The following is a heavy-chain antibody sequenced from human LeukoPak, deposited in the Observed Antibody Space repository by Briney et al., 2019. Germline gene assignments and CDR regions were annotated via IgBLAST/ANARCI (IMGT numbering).Heavy chain of an antibody. CDR2: IFHSGST. Sequence: SETLSLTCSVSGYSISSGYYWGWIRQPPGKGLEWIGSIFHSGSTYYNPSLKSRVTISVDTSKYQFSLKLSSVTAADTAVYYCARLHSGSSGTYDYWGQGTLVTVSS. D-gene: IGHD1-26*01. CDR1: GYSISSGYY. V-gene: IGHV4-38-2*02. J-gene: IGHJ4*02. CDR3: ARLHSGSSGTYDY.